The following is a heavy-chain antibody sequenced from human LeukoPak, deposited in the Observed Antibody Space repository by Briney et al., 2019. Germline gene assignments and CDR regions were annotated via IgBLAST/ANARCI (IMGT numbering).Heavy chain of an antibody. V-gene: IGHV4-38-2*02. CDR1: GYSISSGYY. CDR2: IYHSGST. Sequence: PSETLSLTCTVSGYSISSGYYWGWIRQPPGKGLEWIGSIYHSGSTYYNPSLKSRVTISVDTSKNQFSLKLSSVTAADTAVYYCARRIQYYYGSGSSNYYYYYMDVWGKGTTVTISS. D-gene: IGHD3-10*01. CDR3: ARRIQYYYGSGSSNYYYYYMDV. J-gene: IGHJ6*03.